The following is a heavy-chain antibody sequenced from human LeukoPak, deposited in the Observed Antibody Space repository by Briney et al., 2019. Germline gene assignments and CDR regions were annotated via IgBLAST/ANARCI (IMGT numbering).Heavy chain of an antibody. CDR3: ARGTQERLRYFDWLLGMDV. V-gene: IGHV1-2*02. CDR1: GYTITGYY. Sequence: ASVKVSCKASGYTITGYYMHWVRQAPGQGLEWMGWINPNSGGTNYAQKFQGRVTMTRDTSISTAYMELSRLRSDDTAVYYCARGTQERLRYFDWLLGMDVWGKGTTVTVSS. CDR2: INPNSGGT. J-gene: IGHJ6*03. D-gene: IGHD3-9*01.